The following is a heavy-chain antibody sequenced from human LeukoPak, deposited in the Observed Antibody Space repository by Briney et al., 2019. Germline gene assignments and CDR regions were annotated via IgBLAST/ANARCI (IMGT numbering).Heavy chain of an antibody. CDR2: IYYSGST. D-gene: IGHD3-22*01. Sequence: SETLSLTCTVSGGSISSSSYYWGWIRQPPGKGLEWIGSIYYSGSTYYNPSLKSRVTISVDTSKNQFSLKLSSVTAADTAVYYCARQTYYYDSSGYYRRYYFDYWGQGTLVTVSS. V-gene: IGHV4-39*01. CDR3: ARQTYYYDSSGYYRRYYFDY. CDR1: GGSISSSSYY. J-gene: IGHJ4*02.